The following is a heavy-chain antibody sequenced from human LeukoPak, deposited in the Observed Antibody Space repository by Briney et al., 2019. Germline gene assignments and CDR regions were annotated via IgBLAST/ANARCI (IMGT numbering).Heavy chain of an antibody. CDR3: ATNPSEVLRYFDWLPPTLNY. V-gene: IGHV1-24*01. CDR1: GYTLTELS. Sequence: ASVKVTCKVSGYTLTELSMHWVRPAPGKGLEWMGGFDPEDGETIYAQKFQGRVTMTEDTSTDTAYMELSSLRSEDTAVYYCATNPSEVLRYFDWLPPTLNYWGQGTLVTVSS. D-gene: IGHD3-9*01. CDR2: FDPEDGET. J-gene: IGHJ4*02.